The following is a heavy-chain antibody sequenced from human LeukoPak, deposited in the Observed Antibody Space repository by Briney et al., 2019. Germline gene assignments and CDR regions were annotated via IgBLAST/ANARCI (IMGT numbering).Heavy chain of an antibody. V-gene: IGHV4-4*02. D-gene: IGHD4-17*01. CDR1: GGSISSSNW. CDR3: ARYDNKGTTVTTNWFDP. Sequence: PSETLSLTCAVSGGSISSSNWWSWVRQPPGKGLEWIGEIYHSGSTNYNPSLKSRVTISVDKSKNQFSLKLSSVTAEDTAVYYCARYDNKGTTVTTNWFDPWGQGTLVTVSS. CDR2: IYHSGST. J-gene: IGHJ5*02.